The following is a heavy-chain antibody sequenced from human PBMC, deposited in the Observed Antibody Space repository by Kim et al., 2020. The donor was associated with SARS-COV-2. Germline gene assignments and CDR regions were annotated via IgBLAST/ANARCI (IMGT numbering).Heavy chain of an antibody. CDR1: GFTFSSYA. CDR2: ISGSGGST. D-gene: IGHD6-19*01. Sequence: GGSLRLSCAASGFTFSSYAMSWVRQAPGKGLEWVSAISGSGGSTYYADSVKGRFTISRDNSKNTLYLQMNSLRAEDTAVYYCAKDPPGGYSSGSYYYGMDVWGQGTTVTVSS. CDR3: AKDPPGGYSSGSYYYGMDV. J-gene: IGHJ6*02. V-gene: IGHV3-23*01.